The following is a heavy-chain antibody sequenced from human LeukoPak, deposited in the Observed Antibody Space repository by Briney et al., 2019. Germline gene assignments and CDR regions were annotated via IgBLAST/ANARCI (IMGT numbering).Heavy chain of an antibody. D-gene: IGHD5-18*01. CDR2: ISNNGGST. CDR1: GFTFSNYA. CDR3: ARGNIRGYSYGFDS. J-gene: IGHJ4*02. V-gene: IGHV3-64*04. Sequence: GGSLRLSCSASGFTFSNYAMHWVRQAPGKGLEYVSAISNNGGSTYYADSVKGRFAISRDNAKNSLYLQMNSLRVEDTAVYYCARGNIRGYSYGFDSWGQGTLVTVSS.